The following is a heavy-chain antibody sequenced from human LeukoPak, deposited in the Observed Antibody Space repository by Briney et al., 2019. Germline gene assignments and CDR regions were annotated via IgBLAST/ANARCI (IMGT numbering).Heavy chain of an antibody. D-gene: IGHD3-10*01. CDR1: GFTFSDYY. Sequence: GGSLRLSCVASGFTFSDYYMSWIRQAPGKGLEWVSSISSISSTIYYADSVKGRFTISRDNAKNSLYLQMNSLGPEDTAVYYCARCGDGLPCDFDYWGQGTLVTVSS. V-gene: IGHV3-11*04. CDR3: ARCGDGLPCDFDY. CDR2: ISSISSTI. J-gene: IGHJ4*02.